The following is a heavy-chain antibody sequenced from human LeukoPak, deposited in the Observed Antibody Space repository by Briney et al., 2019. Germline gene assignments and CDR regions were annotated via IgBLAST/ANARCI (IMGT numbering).Heavy chain of an antibody. Sequence: PGGSLRLSCAASGFPFSSYGMSWVRQAPGKGLEWVSGISGSGSSTYYADSVKGRFTISRDNSKNTLNLQMNSLRAEDTAVYYCANHSDTAMVYAYWGQGTLVTVSS. CDR1: GFPFSSYG. D-gene: IGHD5-18*01. J-gene: IGHJ4*02. V-gene: IGHV3-23*01. CDR3: ANHSDTAMVYAY. CDR2: ISGSGSST.